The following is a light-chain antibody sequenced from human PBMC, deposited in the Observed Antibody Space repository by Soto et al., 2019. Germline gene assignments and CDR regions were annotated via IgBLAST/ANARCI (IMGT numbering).Light chain of an antibody. Sequence: EIVLTQSPSTQSFSPVERSTLSFRASESVTNYLVWYQQRPGQAPRLLINDRFKRATGVPARFSGSGSGTDFTLTISSLEPEDFAVYFCQQRARWPLTFGGGTKWIS. CDR2: DRF. V-gene: IGKV3-11*01. CDR3: QQRARWPLT. CDR1: ESVTNY. J-gene: IGKJ4*01.